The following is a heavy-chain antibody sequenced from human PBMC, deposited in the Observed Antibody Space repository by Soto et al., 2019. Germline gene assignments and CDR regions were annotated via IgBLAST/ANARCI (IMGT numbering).Heavy chain of an antibody. V-gene: IGHV4-61*03. J-gene: IGHJ1*01. CDR3: ARRFTFGYFQP. CDR1: GDSLSRGSFY. Sequence: QVQLQESGPGLVQPSETLALTCTVSGDSLSRGSFYWSWIRQSPGKGLEWIGHIYDSGTTNYNPSLMGLVTISQDTSMNRFSLTLTSVTAADTAVYYCARRFTFGYFQPWGQGTLVAVSS. D-gene: IGHD3-10*01. CDR2: IYDSGTT.